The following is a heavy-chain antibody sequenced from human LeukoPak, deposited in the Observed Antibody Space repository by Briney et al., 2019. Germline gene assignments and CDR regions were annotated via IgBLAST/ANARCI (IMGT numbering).Heavy chain of an antibody. V-gene: IGHV4-59*01. CDR2: ISDSGST. J-gene: IGHJ4*02. Sequence: SETLSLTCTVSGDSISSYYWSWIRQPPGKPLEWIGCISDSGSTNYNPSLKSRVTISVDTSKSQFSLKLSSVTAADTAVYYCAREGGPYRPLDYSGQGTLVTVAS. CDR1: GDSISSYY. CDR3: AREGGPYRPLDY.